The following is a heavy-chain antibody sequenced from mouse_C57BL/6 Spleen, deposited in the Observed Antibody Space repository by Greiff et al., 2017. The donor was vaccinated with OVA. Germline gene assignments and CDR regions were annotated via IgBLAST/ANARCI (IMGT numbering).Heavy chain of an antibody. CDR2: ISSGGSYT. D-gene: IGHD2-4*01. CDR1: GFTFSSYG. J-gene: IGHJ2*01. V-gene: IGHV5-6*02. CDR3: ARRGYYYYDGFDY. Sequence: EVMLVESGGDLVKPGGSLKLSCAASGFTFSSYGMSWVRQTPDKRLEWVATISSGGSYTYYPDSVKGRFTISRDNAKNTLYLQMSSLKSEDTAMYYCARRGYYYYDGFDYWGQGTTLTVSS.